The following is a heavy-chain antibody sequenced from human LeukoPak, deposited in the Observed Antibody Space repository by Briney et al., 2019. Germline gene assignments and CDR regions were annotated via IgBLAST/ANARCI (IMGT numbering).Heavy chain of an antibody. D-gene: IGHD4-11*01. J-gene: IGHJ6*03. CDR3: ASGAYSYYYMDV. CDR1: GGSISSYY. CDR2: IYYSGST. V-gene: IGHV4-59*01. Sequence: SETLSLTCTVSGGSISSYYWSWIRQPPGKGLEWIGYIYYSGSTNYNPSLKSRVTTSVDTSKNQFSLKLSSVIAADTAVYYCASGAYSYYYMDVWGKGTTVTISS.